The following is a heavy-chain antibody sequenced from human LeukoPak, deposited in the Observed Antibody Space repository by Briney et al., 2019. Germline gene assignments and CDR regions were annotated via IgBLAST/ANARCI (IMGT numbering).Heavy chain of an antibody. CDR3: ARDRGLTTARGAPSWFDP. Sequence: SETLSLTCTVSGGSMGSDIYYWTWIRQPAGKGLEWIGRIIASGVSNYNPSLGGRLPISVYTSKNEFSLKLTSVTVADTAVYFCARDRGLTTARGAPSWFDPWGQGTLVTVSS. J-gene: IGHJ5*02. D-gene: IGHD4-17*01. CDR2: IIASGVS. V-gene: IGHV4-61*02. CDR1: GGSMGSDIYY.